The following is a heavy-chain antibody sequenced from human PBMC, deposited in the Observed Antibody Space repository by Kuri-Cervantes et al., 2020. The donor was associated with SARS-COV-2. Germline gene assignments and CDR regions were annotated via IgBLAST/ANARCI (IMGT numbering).Heavy chain of an antibody. Sequence: GGSLRLSCAASGFTFSSYAMHWVRQAPGKVLEYVSAISSNGGSTYYANSVKGRFTISRDNSKNTLYRQMGSLRAEDTAVYYCANALGGYDSFDYWGQGTLVTVSS. V-gene: IGHV3-64*01. J-gene: IGHJ4*02. CDR1: GFTFSSYA. CDR2: ISSNGGST. D-gene: IGHD5-12*01. CDR3: ANALGGYDSFDY.